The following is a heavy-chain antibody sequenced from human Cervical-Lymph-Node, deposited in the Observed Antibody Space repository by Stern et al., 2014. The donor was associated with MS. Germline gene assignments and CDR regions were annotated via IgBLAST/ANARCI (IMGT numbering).Heavy chain of an antibody. Sequence: QVQLQQSGPGLVKPSQTLSLTCAISGGSVSSNTGAWNWIRQSPSRGLEWLGRTYYRSKWYNDYAISVKSRISINPDTSKNQLSLQLKSVTPEDTAVYYCAREMEGLTYDIFDIWGQGTMVTVSS. V-gene: IGHV6-1*01. CDR2: TYYRSKWYN. CDR1: GGSVSSNTGA. J-gene: IGHJ3*02. D-gene: IGHD3-22*01. CDR3: AREMEGLTYDIFDI.